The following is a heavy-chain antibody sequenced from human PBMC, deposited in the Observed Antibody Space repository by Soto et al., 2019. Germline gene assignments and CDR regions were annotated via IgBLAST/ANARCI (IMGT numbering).Heavy chain of an antibody. CDR2: INPSGGST. CDR1: GYTFTSYY. CDR3: ARESAATYYYHYYGMDV. J-gene: IGHJ6*02. V-gene: IGHV1-46*01. Sequence: ASVKVSCKASGYTFTSYYMHWVRQAPGQGLEWMGIINPSGGSTSYAQKFQGRVTMTRDTSTSTVYMELSSLRSEDTAVYYCARESAATYYYHYYGMDVWGQGTTVTVSS. D-gene: IGHD2-15*01.